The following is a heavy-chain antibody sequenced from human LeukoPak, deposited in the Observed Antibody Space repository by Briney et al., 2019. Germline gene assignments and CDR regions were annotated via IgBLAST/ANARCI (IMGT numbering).Heavy chain of an antibody. Sequence: SETLSLTCTVSGGSISSSSYYWGWIRQPPGKGLEWVGTIYYSGSTYYNPSLKSRVTISVDTSKNQFSLKLSSVTAADTAVYYCARQGSGNYLSPVNYWGQGTLVTVSS. D-gene: IGHD1-26*01. V-gene: IGHV4-39*01. J-gene: IGHJ4*02. CDR1: GGSISSSSYY. CDR2: IYYSGST. CDR3: ARQGSGNYLSPVNY.